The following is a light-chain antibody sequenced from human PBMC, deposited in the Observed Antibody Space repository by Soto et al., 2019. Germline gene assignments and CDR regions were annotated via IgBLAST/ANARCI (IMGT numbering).Light chain of an antibody. CDR1: QSLLHRNGYNY. V-gene: IGKV2-28*01. J-gene: IGKJ4*01. CDR3: MQALHAPLT. Sequence: DIVMTQSPLSLPVTPGEPASISCRSSQSLLHRNGYNYLDWYVQKPGQSPQLLIYLGSNRASGVPDRFSGSESGADFTLRISRVEAEDVGVYYCMQALHAPLTFGGGTKLEIK. CDR2: LGS.